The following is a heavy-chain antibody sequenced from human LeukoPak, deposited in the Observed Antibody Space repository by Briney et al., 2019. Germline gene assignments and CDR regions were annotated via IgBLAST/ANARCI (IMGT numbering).Heavy chain of an antibody. CDR2: ISSSGSTI. Sequence: PGGSLRLSCAASGFTVSSNYMNWIRQAPGKGLEWVSYISSSGSTIYYADSVKGRFTISRDNAKNSLYLQMNSLRAEDTAVYYCARDLGSLVAASDYWGQGTLVTVSS. J-gene: IGHJ4*02. D-gene: IGHD2-15*01. V-gene: IGHV3-11*04. CDR3: ARDLGSLVAASDY. CDR1: GFTVSSNY.